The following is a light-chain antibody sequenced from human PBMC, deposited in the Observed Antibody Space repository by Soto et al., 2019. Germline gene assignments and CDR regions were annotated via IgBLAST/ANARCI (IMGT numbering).Light chain of an antibody. CDR1: QSVSNK. Sequence: EIVMTQSPATLSVSPVERVTLSCMASQSVSNKLAWYQQKPGQAPRLLIYDASGRAGSVPARLSGSGSGTEFTLTISSLQSEDFAVYFCQQYDDWPPTSGQGTKVDIK. V-gene: IGKV3-15*01. J-gene: IGKJ1*01. CDR3: QQYDDWPPT. CDR2: DAS.